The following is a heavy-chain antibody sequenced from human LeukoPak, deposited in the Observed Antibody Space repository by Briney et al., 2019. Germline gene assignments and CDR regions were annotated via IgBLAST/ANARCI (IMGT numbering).Heavy chain of an antibody. Sequence: GGSLRLSCAASRFTFSSYAMHWVRQAPGKGLEWVAVISYDGSNKYYADSVKGRFTISRDNSKNTLYLQMNSLRAEDTAVYYCARDRAEGMTASLDYWGQGTLVTVSP. D-gene: IGHD1-14*01. CDR3: ARDRAEGMTASLDY. J-gene: IGHJ4*02. CDR2: ISYDGSNK. CDR1: RFTFSSYA. V-gene: IGHV3-30-3*01.